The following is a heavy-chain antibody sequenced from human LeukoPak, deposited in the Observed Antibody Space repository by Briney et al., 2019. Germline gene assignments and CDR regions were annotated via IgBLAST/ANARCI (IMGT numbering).Heavy chain of an antibody. Sequence: SETLSLTCTVSGGSVSSSIYYWGWIRQPPGKGLEWIGSIYYSGSTSYNPSLKSRVTISVDTSKNQFSLKLTSVTAADTAVYYCASRNDILTGYVFDFWGQGALVTVSS. D-gene: IGHD3-9*01. CDR2: IYYSGST. CDR3: ASRNDILTGYVFDF. J-gene: IGHJ4*02. CDR1: GGSVSSSIYY. V-gene: IGHV4-39*01.